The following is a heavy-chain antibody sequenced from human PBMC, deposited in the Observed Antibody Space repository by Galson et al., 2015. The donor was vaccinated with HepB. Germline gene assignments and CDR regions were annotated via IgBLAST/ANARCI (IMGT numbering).Heavy chain of an antibody. Sequence: SLRLSCAASGFTFSGSAMHWVRQASGKGLEWVGRIRSKANSYATAYAASVKGRFTISRDDSKNTAYLQMNSLKTEDTAVYYCTTHDYGVTYPPERDSDYWGQGTLVTVSS. V-gene: IGHV3-73*01. J-gene: IGHJ4*02. CDR2: IRSKANSYAT. CDR3: TTHDYGVTYPPERDSDY. CDR1: GFTFSGSA. D-gene: IGHD4-17*01.